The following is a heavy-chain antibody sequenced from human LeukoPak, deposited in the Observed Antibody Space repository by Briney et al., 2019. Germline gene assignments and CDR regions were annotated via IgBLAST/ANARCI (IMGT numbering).Heavy chain of an antibody. D-gene: IGHD1-26*01. Sequence: PSETLSLTCTVSGGSISSSSYYWGWIRQPPGKGLEWIGSIYYSGSTYYNPSLKSRVTISVDTSKNQFSLKLSSVTAADTAVYYCARVSSGSSRGGAFDIWGQGTMVTVSS. V-gene: IGHV4-39*07. CDR2: IYYSGST. CDR1: GGSISSSSYY. J-gene: IGHJ3*02. CDR3: ARVSSGSSRGGAFDI.